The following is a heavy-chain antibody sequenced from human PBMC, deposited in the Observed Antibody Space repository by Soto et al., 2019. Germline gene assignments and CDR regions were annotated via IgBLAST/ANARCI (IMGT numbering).Heavy chain of an antibody. J-gene: IGHJ5*02. V-gene: IGHV1-69*02. CDR2: IIPILGIA. Sequence: QVQLVQSGAEVKKPGSSVKVSCKASGGTFSSYTISWVRQAPGQGLEWMGRIIPILGIANYAQKFQGRVTITAXISXSXVYMELRSLRSEDTAVYYCARAYCSGGSCYSNWFDPWGQGTLVTVSS. CDR1: GGTFSSYT. D-gene: IGHD2-15*01. CDR3: ARAYCSGGSCYSNWFDP.